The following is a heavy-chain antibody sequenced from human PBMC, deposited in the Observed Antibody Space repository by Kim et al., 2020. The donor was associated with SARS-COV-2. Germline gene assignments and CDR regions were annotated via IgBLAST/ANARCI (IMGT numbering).Heavy chain of an antibody. Sequence: GGSLRLSCAASGFTFTTYNMNWVRQAPVKGLEWISYISVTDAIYYADSVKGRFTISRDYAKNSLDLQMNSLRDEDTAVYYCARDWNWGIDVWGQGTLVTVSS. J-gene: IGHJ4*02. CDR2: ISVTDAI. CDR3: ARDWNWGIDV. V-gene: IGHV3-48*02. CDR1: GFTFTTYN. D-gene: IGHD7-27*01.